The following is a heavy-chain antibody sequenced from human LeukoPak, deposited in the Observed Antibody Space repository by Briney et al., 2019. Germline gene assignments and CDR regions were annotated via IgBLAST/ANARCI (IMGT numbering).Heavy chain of an antibody. CDR2: ISYDGSNK. CDR1: GFTFSSYA. Sequence: GGSLRLSCAASGFTFSSYAMHWVRQAPGKGLEWVAVISYDGSNKYYADSVKGRFTISRDNSKNTLYLQMNSLRAEDTAVYYCARGRFNYDDSGYSSFYHWGQGTLVTVSS. J-gene: IGHJ4*02. D-gene: IGHD3-22*01. CDR3: ARGRFNYDDSGYSSFYH. V-gene: IGHV3-30-3*01.